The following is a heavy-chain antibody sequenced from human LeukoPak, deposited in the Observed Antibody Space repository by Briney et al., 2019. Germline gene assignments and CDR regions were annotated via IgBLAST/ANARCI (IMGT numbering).Heavy chain of an antibody. J-gene: IGHJ4*02. CDR2: MFHSGST. CDR3: ARCPGEYYFDY. V-gene: IGHV4-38-2*01. D-gene: IGHD6-6*01. Sequence: WVRQAPGKGLEWIGSMFHSGSTYYNPSLKSRVTISVDTSKNQFSLKLSSVTAADTAVYYCARCPGEYYFDYWGQGTLVTVSS.